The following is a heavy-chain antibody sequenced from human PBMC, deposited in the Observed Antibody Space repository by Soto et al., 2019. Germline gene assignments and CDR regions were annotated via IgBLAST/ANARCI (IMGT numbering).Heavy chain of an antibody. CDR2: INPGNSET. CDR1: GYSFINYW. V-gene: IGHV5-51*01. J-gene: IGHJ5*02. CDR3: ARHDHNDVAS. D-gene: IGHD1-1*01. Sequence: PGESLKISCKTSGYSFINYWIGWVRQMPGKGLEWMAIINPGNSETRYSPAFQGQVTISADKSVTTTYLQRDSLKASDSAMYFCARHDHNDVASWGQGTLVTVSS.